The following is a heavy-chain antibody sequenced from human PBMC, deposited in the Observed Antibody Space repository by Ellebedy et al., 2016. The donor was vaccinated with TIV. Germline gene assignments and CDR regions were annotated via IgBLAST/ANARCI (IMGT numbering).Heavy chain of an antibody. D-gene: IGHD3-10*01. CDR1: GFTFSSYS. CDR2: ISHSSSTT. Sequence: GESLKISCAASGFTFSSYSMNWVRQAPGKGLEWVSYISHSSSTTYYADSVKGRFTISRDNAKNSLYLQMNSLRAEDTAVYYCARGRNSGRSGFDLWGRGTLVTVSS. CDR3: ARGRNSGRSGFDL. V-gene: IGHV3-48*04. J-gene: IGHJ2*01.